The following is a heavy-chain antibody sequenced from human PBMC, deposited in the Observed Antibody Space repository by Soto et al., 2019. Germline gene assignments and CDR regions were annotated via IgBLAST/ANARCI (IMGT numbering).Heavy chain of an antibody. D-gene: IGHD7-27*01. Sequence: PGGSLRLSCAASGFTFSDLHMSWVRQAPGKGLEWVGHIKRTIDGGPTGYAAPVNGRFTISRDDSKSVLYLQMNSLKIEDTAMYYCGTGDAFDIWGQGTMVTVSS. CDR3: GTGDAFDI. CDR2: IKRTIDGGPT. J-gene: IGHJ3*02. CDR1: GFTFSDLH. V-gene: IGHV3-15*01.